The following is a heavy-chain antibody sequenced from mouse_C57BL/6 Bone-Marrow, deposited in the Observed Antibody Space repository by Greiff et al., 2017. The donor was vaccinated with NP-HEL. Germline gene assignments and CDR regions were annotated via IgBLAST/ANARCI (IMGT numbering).Heavy chain of an antibody. CDR2: IYPRSGNT. J-gene: IGHJ4*01. CDR1: GYTFTSYG. D-gene: IGHD2-5*01. V-gene: IGHV1-81*01. CDR3: ARGDSKGGYYGMDY. Sequence: QVQLKESGAELARPGASVKLSCKASGYTFTSYGISWVKQRTGQGLEWIGEIYPRSGNTYYNEKFKGKATLTADKSSSTAYMELRSLTSEDSAVYFCARGDSKGGYYGMDYWGQGTSVTVSS.